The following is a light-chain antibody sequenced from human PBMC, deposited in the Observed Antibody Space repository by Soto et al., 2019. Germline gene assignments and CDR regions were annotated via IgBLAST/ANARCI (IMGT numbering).Light chain of an antibody. CDR3: EPYNTSWYT. CDR1: QSLNRW. J-gene: IGKJ4*02. CDR2: DAS. V-gene: IGKV1-5*01. Sequence: DIAMSQSPSSLSASVGDRVTITCRASQSLNRWLAGYQQKPAKAPKLLIYDASSLQRGVPSRFSGYESGTEFALNIRGLEPDDVGMSYCEPYNTSWYTFGVGTKVEI.